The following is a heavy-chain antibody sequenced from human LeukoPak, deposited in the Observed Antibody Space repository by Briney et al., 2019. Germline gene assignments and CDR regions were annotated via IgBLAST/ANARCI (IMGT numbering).Heavy chain of an antibody. V-gene: IGHV3-30*04. CDR1: GFTFSSYA. Sequence: GGSLRLSCAASGFTFSSYAMHWVRQAPGKGLEWVAVISYDGSNKYYADSVKGRFTISRDNSKNTLYLQMNSLRAEDTAVCYCARDNMQWWDTAMGHGDYWGQGTLVTVSS. CDR2: ISYDGSNK. J-gene: IGHJ4*02. D-gene: IGHD5-18*01. CDR3: ARDNMQWWDTAMGHGDY.